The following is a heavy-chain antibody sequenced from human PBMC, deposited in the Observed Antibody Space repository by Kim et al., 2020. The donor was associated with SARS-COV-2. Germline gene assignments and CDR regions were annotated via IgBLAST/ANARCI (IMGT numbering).Heavy chain of an antibody. CDR3: ARYDYYYGMDV. V-gene: IGHV4-59*01. Sequence: SETLSLTCTVSGGSISSYYWSWIRQPPGKGLEWIGYIYYSGSTNYNPSLKSRVTISVDTSKNQFSLKLSSVAAADTAVYYCARYDYYYGMDVWGQGTTVTVSS. CDR1: GGSISSYY. CDR2: IYYSGST. J-gene: IGHJ6*02.